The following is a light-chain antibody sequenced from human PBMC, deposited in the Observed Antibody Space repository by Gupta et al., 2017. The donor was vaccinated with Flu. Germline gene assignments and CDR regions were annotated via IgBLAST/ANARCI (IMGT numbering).Light chain of an antibody. J-gene: IGLJ3*02. Sequence: QSALTQPRSVSGSLGQSVTLSCTGTGSNVGGYNFVSWFQRHPGKAPKLISYNVEKRPSGVPNRFSGSKSGNTASLTSSGLQAEDEADEYCCSYAGSYIWVFGGGTNLAVL. V-gene: IGLV2-11*01. CDR2: NVE. CDR3: CSYAGSYIWV. CDR1: GSNVGGYNF.